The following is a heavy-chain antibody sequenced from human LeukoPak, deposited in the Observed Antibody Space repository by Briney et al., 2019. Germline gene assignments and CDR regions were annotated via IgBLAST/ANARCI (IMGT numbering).Heavy chain of an antibody. Sequence: ASVKVSCKASGYTFTSYGISWVRQAPGQGLEWMGWSTAYNGKTNYAQKLQGRVTMTTDTSTSTAYMELRSLRSDDTAVYYCASGPIAARRFDYWGQGTLVTVSS. CDR2: STAYNGKT. J-gene: IGHJ4*02. CDR1: GYTFTSYG. D-gene: IGHD6-6*01. V-gene: IGHV1-18*01. CDR3: ASGPIAARRFDY.